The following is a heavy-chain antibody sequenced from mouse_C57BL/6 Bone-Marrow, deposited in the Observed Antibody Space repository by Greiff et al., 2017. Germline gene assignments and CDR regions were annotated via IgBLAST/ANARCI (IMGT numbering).Heavy chain of an antibody. V-gene: IGHV1-54*01. CDR2: INPGSGGT. D-gene: IGHD1-1*02. J-gene: IGHJ3*01. CDR3: ARRWAY. Sequence: QVQLQQSGAELVRPGTSVKVSCKASGYAFTNYLIEWVKQRPGQGLEWIGVINPGSGGTNYNEKFKGKATLTADESSSTAYMQLSSLTSEDSAVYFCARRWAYWGQGTLVTVSA. CDR1: GYAFTNYL.